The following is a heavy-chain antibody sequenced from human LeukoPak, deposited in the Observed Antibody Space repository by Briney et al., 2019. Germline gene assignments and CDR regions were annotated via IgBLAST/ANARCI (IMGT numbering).Heavy chain of an antibody. CDR1: GGSISSYY. CDR2: IYYSGST. CDR3: AREFEERYISSFYSFFL. D-gene: IGHD6-13*01. V-gene: IGHV4-59*12. J-gene: IGHJ4*02. Sequence: SETLSLTCTVSGGSISSYYWSWIRQPPGKGLEWIGYIYYSGSTNYNPSLKSRVTVSVDTSKNQFSLKLSSVTAADTAVYYCAREFEERYISSFYSFFLWGQGTLVTVSS.